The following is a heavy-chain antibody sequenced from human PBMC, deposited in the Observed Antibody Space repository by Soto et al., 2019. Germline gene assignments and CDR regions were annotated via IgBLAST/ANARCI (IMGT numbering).Heavy chain of an antibody. CDR3: ARVMMAAASYYYGMDV. CDR1: GYTFTSYA. V-gene: IGHV1-3*01. Sequence: ASVKVSCKASGYTFTSYAMHWVRQAPGQRLEWMGWINAGNGNTKYSQKFQGRVTITRDTSASTAYMELSSLRSEDTAVYYCARVMMAAASYYYGMDVWGQGTTVTVSS. D-gene: IGHD6-13*01. J-gene: IGHJ6*02. CDR2: INAGNGNT.